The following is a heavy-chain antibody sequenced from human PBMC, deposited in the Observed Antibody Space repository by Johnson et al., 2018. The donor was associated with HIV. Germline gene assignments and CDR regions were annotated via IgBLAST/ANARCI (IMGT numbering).Heavy chain of an antibody. CDR3: ARDHIRGYDSPNDAFDI. CDR1: GFTFSSYG. J-gene: IGHJ3*02. Sequence: VQLVESGGGVVQPGRSLRLSCAASGFTFSSYGMHWVRQAPGNGLEWVANIKQDGSEKYYVDSVKGRLTISRDNAKNSLYLQVNSLRAEDMTVYYCARDHIRGYDSPNDAFDIWGQGTMVTVSS. D-gene: IGHD3-22*01. V-gene: IGHV3-7*03. CDR2: IKQDGSEK.